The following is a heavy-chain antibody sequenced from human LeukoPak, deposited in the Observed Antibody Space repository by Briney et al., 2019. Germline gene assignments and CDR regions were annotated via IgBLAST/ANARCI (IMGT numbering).Heavy chain of an antibody. CDR3: SGNFDF. CDR2: IWHDGSNK. V-gene: IGHV3-33*01. J-gene: IGHJ4*02. Sequence: GGSLRLSCAASGFTFSNYGMHWVRQAPGKGLEWVAVIWHDGSNKYYADSVKGRFTISRDNSKNTLYLQMNSLRAEDTAAYYCSGNFDFWGQGTLVTVSS. CDR1: GFTFSNYG.